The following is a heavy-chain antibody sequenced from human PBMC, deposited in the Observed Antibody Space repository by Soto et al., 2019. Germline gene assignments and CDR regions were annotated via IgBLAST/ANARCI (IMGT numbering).Heavy chain of an antibody. CDR2: INPGNGHT. CDR3: ARTDCSSTSCYNYYYYGMDV. D-gene: IGHD2-2*01. J-gene: IGHJ6*02. V-gene: IGHV1-3*01. Sequence: ASVKVSCKTSGYSFSKYGLHLLRQAPVQILEWMGCINPGNGHTRSSNKFQGRVNITRDTSAPPAYMELSSLRCEVSAVFYCARTDCSSTSCYNYYYYGMDVWGQGPTVTVSS. CDR1: GYSFSKYG.